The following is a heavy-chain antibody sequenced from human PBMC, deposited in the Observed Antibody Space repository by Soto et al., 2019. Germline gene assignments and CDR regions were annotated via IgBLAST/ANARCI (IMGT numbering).Heavy chain of an antibody. D-gene: IGHD3-3*01. CDR3: ARGLAGTRFLNNCFDP. J-gene: IGHJ5*02. CDR2: INPNSGGT. V-gene: IGHV1-2*04. Sequence: GREWMGWINPNSGGTNYAQKFQGWVTMTRDTSISTAYMELSRLRSDDTAVYYCARGLAGTRFLNNCFDPWGQGTLVTVSS.